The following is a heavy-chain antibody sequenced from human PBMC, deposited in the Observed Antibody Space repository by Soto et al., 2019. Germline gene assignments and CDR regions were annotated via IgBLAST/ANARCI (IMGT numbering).Heavy chain of an antibody. CDR3: GKEDCCIWAV. D-gene: IGHD2-21*02. CDR1: GFTVNSNY. Sequence: EVQVLATGGGLIQPGGSLRLSCAASGFTVNSNYMSWVRQAPGEGLQWVSITNTGGTTYYADSVKGRFTVSRDNSKNTMYLQMNSLSAADTPVYYCGKEDCCIWAVWSHGTTVSASS. V-gene: IGHV3-53*02. J-gene: IGHJ6*02. CDR2: TNTGGTT.